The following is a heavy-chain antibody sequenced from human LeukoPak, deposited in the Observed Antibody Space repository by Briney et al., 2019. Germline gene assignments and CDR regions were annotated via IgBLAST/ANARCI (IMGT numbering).Heavy chain of an antibody. CDR2: IYPGDSDT. J-gene: IGHJ4*02. CDR3: ARPGQYCSGGSCYYSY. D-gene: IGHD2-15*01. Sequence: KCGESLKISCKGSGYSFTSYWIGWVRQMPGKGLEWMGIIYPGDSDTRYSPSFQGQVTISADKSISTAYLQWSSLKASDTAVYYCARPGQYCSGGSCYYSYWGQGTLVTVSS. V-gene: IGHV5-51*01. CDR1: GYSFTSYW.